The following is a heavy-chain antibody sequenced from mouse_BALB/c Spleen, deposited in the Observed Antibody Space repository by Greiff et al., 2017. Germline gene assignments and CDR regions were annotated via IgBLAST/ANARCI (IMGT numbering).Heavy chain of an antibody. CDR3: VRELGRGRFAY. CDR2: IWTGGGT. Sequence: QLQQSGPGLVAPSQSLSITCTVSGFSLTSYDISWIRQPPGKGLEWLGVIWTGGGTNYNSAFMSRLSISKDNSKSQVFLKMNSLQTDDTAIYYCVRELGRGRFAYWGQGTLVTVSA. V-gene: IGHV2-9-2*01. J-gene: IGHJ3*01. D-gene: IGHD4-1*01. CDR1: GFSLTSYD.